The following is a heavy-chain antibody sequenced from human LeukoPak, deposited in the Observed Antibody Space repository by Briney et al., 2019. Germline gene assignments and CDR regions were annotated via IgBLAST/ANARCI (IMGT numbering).Heavy chain of an antibody. CDR1: GFTFSSYD. CDR3: AKGRDSGIMYYYVWAPGFIGPDGGFDP. D-gene: IGHD3-10*02. V-gene: IGHV3-30*18. CDR2: ISYDGSNK. Sequence: QPGRSLRLSCAASGFTFSSYDMHWVRQAPGKGLEWVTVISYDGSNKYYADSVKGRFTISRDNSKNTLYLQMNSLRAEDTAVYYCAKGRDSGIMYYYVWAPGFIGPDGGFDPWGQGTLVTVSS. J-gene: IGHJ5*02.